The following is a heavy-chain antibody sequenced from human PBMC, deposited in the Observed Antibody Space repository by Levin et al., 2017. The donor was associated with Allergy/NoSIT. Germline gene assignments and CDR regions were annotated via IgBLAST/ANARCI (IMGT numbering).Heavy chain of an antibody. J-gene: IGHJ4*02. CDR1: GFTFSSYG. CDR3: ARDTWGYDFWSGYADYFDY. Sequence: GESLKISCAASGFTFSSYGMHWVRQAPGKGLEWVAVIWYDGSNKYYADSVKGRFTISRDNSKNTLYLQMNSLRAEDTAVYYCARDTWGYDFWSGYADYFDYWGQGTLVTVSS. D-gene: IGHD3-3*01. CDR2: IWYDGSNK. V-gene: IGHV3-33*01.